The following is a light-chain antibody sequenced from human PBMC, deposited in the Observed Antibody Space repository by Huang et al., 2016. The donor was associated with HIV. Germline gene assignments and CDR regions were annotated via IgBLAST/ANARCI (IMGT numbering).Light chain of an antibody. J-gene: IGKJ3*01. CDR1: QSISSY. CDR3: QQSYSTPFT. CDR2: AAS. V-gene: IGKV1-39*01. Sequence: DIQMTQSPSSLSASVGDRVTITCRASQSISSYLNWYQQKPGKAPKLLIYAASSLQSGVPSRLSGSGSGTEFTLTISSLQPEDFASYYCQQSYSTPFTFGPGTKVDIK.